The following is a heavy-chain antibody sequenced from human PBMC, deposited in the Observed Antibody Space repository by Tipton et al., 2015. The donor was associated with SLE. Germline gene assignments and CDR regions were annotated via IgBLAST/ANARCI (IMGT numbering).Heavy chain of an antibody. CDR1: GGSISSSSYY. V-gene: IGHV4-39*07. D-gene: IGHD3-9*01. Sequence: TLSLTCTVSGGSISSSSYYWGWIRQPPGKGLEWIGSIYYGGRNYYNPSLKSRVTISEDTPKNQFSLKLTSVTAADTAVYYCVRDKRYFDSPVKYWGQGILVTVSS. CDR2: IYYGGRN. CDR3: VRDKRYFDSPVKY. J-gene: IGHJ4*02.